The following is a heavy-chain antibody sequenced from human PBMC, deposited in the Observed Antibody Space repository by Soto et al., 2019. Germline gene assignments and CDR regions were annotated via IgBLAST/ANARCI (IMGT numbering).Heavy chain of an antibody. CDR2: ISQSGNT. Sequence: LSLTCSIYSGSLSGYYWSWIRQPPGKGLEWIGEISQSGNTNYSPSLKSRVSISIDTSKKQFSLNLASVSAADTAVYYCARAPKVSDSSQTRPAFWGQRTLVTV. J-gene: IGHJ1*01. CDR1: SGSLSGYY. D-gene: IGHD6-6*01. V-gene: IGHV4-34*01. CDR3: ARAPKVSDSSQTRPAF.